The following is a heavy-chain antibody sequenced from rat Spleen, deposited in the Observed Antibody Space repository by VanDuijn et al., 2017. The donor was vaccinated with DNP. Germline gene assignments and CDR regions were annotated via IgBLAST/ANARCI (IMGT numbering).Heavy chain of an antibody. Sequence: EVQLVESDGGLVQPGRSLKLSCAASGFTFSDYYMAWVRQAPTKGLEWVATITYDGSRTFYRDSVKGRFTISRDNAKSTLYLQMDSLRSEDTATYYCARRHSGFDSWGQGVMVTVSS. D-gene: IGHD4-3*01. CDR1: GFTFSDYY. J-gene: IGHJ2*01. CDR3: ARRHSGFDS. CDR2: ITYDGSRT. V-gene: IGHV5-29*01.